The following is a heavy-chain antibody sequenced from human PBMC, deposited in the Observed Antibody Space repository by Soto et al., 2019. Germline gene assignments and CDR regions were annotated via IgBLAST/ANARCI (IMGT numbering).Heavy chain of an antibody. Sequence: EVQLVESGGGLVQPGGSLRLSCAASGFTFSSYSMNWVRQAPGKGLEWVSYISSSSSTIYYADSVKGRFTISRDNAKKSLYLQMNSLRAEDTAVYYCARADDYIWGSYRPGMDYWGQGTLVTVSS. V-gene: IGHV3-48*01. CDR1: GFTFSSYS. D-gene: IGHD3-16*02. J-gene: IGHJ4*02. CDR2: ISSSSSTI. CDR3: ARADDYIWGSYRPGMDY.